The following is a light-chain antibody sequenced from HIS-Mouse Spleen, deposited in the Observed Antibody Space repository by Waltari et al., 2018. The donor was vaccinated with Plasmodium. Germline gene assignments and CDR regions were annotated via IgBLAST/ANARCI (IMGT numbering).Light chain of an antibody. CDR3: CSYAGSSTFVV. Sequence: QSALTQPASVSGSPGQSITISCTGTSRDVGISNLSSWYQQHPGKAPKLMIYEGSKRPSGVANRFSGSKSGNTASLTISGLQAEDEADYYCCSYAGSSTFVVFGGGTKLTVL. CDR2: EGS. CDR1: SRDVGISNL. J-gene: IGLJ2*01. V-gene: IGLV2-23*03.